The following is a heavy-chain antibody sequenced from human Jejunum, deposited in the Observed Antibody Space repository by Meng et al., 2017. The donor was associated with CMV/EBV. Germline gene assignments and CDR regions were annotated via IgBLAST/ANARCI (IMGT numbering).Heavy chain of an antibody. CDR3: AREGPGGMATTPYFDY. CDR2: IIPILGIA. Sequence: QVQLVQSGAEGKKPGSSVKVSCKASGGTFSSYAISWVRQAPGQGLEWMGGIIPILGIANYAQKFQGRVTITADKSTSTAYMELSSLRSEDTAVYYCAREGPGGMATTPYFDYWGQGTLVTVSS. J-gene: IGHJ4*02. D-gene: IGHD5-24*01. CDR1: GGTFSSYA. V-gene: IGHV1-69*10.